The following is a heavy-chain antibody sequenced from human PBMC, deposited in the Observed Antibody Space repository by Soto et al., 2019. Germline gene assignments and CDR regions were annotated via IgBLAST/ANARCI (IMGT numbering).Heavy chain of an antibody. CDR2: LYNTGTT. V-gene: IGHV4-4*08. CDR3: TRPKNELRFYSYNGIDV. J-gene: IGHJ6*02. D-gene: IGHD5-12*01. CDR1: GASISRYY. Sequence: SETLSLTCTVSGASISRYYWSWIRQSPGKGLEWIGYLYNTGTTIYNPSLKSRVAISVDTSKNLFSLKLSSVTAADTAVYYRTRPKNELRFYSYNGIDVWGQGTTVTVSS.